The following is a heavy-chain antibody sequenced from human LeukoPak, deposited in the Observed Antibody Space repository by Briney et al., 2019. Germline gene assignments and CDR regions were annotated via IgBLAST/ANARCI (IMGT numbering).Heavy chain of an antibody. D-gene: IGHD3-10*01. V-gene: IGHV3-21*01. CDR2: ISSSSSYI. CDR1: GFTFSSYS. Sequence: PGGSLRLSCAASGFTFSSYSMNWVRQAPGKGLEWVSSISSSSSYIYYADSVKGRFTISRDNAKNSLYLQMNSLRAEDTAVYYCARDFSGSYYIQNGDYWGQGTLVTVSS. J-gene: IGHJ4*02. CDR3: ARDFSGSYYIQNGDY.